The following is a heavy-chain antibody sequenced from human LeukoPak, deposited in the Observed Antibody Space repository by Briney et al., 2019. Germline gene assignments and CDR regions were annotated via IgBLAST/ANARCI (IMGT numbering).Heavy chain of an antibody. Sequence: GRSLRLSCAASGFTFDDYAMHWVRQAPGKGLEWVSGISWNSGSIGYADSVKGRFTISRDKAKNSLYLQMNSLRAEDTDLYYCAKDISLRYGSGRLGPYYYGMDVWGQGTTVTVSS. CDR2: ISWNSGSI. V-gene: IGHV3-9*01. J-gene: IGHJ6*02. CDR3: AKDISLRYGSGRLGPYYYGMDV. CDR1: GFTFDDYA. D-gene: IGHD3-10*01.